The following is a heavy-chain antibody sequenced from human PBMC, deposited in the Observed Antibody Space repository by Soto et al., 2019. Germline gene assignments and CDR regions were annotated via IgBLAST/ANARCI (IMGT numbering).Heavy chain of an antibody. Sequence: QVQLVQSGAEVKKPGSSVKVSCKSSGGSFSSYAFTWVRLAPGQGLECMGGIVPIFATPNYAQKLQGRVTITADRSTNTVYMELSSLTSEDTALYFCAREGSGRHCDYWGQGTLVTVSS. J-gene: IGHJ4*02. D-gene: IGHD2-15*01. CDR2: IVPIFATP. CDR1: GGSFSSYA. CDR3: AREGSGRHCDY. V-gene: IGHV1-69*14.